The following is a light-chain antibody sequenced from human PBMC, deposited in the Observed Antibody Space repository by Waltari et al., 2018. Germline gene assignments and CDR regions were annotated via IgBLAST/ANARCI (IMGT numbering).Light chain of an antibody. J-gene: IGKJ4*01. Sequence: EIVLTQSPGTLSLSPGERATLHCRASQSVSSSYLAWYQQKPGQAPRLLIYGASSRATGIPDRFSGSGSGTDFTLTISRLEPEDFAVYYCQQYGSSPNTFGGGTKVEIK. V-gene: IGKV3-20*01. CDR2: GAS. CDR1: QSVSSSY. CDR3: QQYGSSPNT.